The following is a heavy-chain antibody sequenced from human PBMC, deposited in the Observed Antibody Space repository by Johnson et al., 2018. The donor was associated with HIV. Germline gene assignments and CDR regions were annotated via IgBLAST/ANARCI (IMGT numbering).Heavy chain of an antibody. D-gene: IGHD1-26*01. Sequence: VQLVESGGGLIQPGGSLRLSCAASGFTVSSNYMSWLRQAPGKGLEWVSVIYSGGSTYYADSVKGRFTISRDNSKNTLYLQTNNLRDEDTAVYYCAKDTVSGSYYDAYDIWGQGTMVTVSS. V-gene: IGHV3-66*03. CDR2: IYSGGST. CDR3: AKDTVSGSYYDAYDI. J-gene: IGHJ3*02. CDR1: GFTVSSNY.